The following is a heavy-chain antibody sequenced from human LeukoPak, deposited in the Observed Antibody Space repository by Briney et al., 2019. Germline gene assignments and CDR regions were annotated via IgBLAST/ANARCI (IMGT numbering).Heavy chain of an antibody. V-gene: IGHV4-59*12. CDR3: ARDTGGRGRLDAFDI. CDR2: IYYSGST. Sequence: ASETLSLTCTVSGGSISSYYWSWIRQPPGKGLEWIGYIYYSGSTNYNPSLKSRVTISVDKSKNQFSLKLRSVTAADTAMYYCARDTGGRGRLDAFDIWGQGTMVTVSS. CDR1: GGSISSYY. D-gene: IGHD3-10*01. J-gene: IGHJ3*02.